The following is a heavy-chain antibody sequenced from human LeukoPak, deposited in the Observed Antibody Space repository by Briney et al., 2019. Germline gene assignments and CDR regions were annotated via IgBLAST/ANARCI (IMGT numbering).Heavy chain of an antibody. V-gene: IGHV3-23*01. J-gene: IGHJ4*02. CDR3: AKLPSVGPTAFFDY. Sequence: GESLKISCAASGFTFSYFAMSWVRLAPGKGLEWVSVISGSGETIYYGESVKGRFTVSRDNSKNTLYLQMDSLSAEDAAVYFCAKLPSVGPTAFFDYWGQGTLVTVSS. CDR2: ISGSGETI. D-gene: IGHD1-26*01. CDR1: GFTFSYFA.